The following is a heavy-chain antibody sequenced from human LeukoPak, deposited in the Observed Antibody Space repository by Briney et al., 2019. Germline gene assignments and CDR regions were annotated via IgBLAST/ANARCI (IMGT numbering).Heavy chain of an antibody. CDR1: GFTFSSYA. D-gene: IGHD1-26*01. V-gene: IGHV3-23*01. J-gene: IGHJ4*02. Sequence: GSLRLSCAASGFTFSSYAMSWVRQAPRKGLGWVSAISGSGGSTYYADSVKGRFTISRDNSKNTLYLQMNSLRAEDTAVYYCAKGGRRGAAPFDYWGQGTLVTVSS. CDR3: AKGGRRGAAPFDY. CDR2: ISGSGGST.